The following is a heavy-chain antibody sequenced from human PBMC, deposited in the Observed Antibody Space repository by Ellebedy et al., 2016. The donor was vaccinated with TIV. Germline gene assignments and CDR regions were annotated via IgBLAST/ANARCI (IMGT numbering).Heavy chain of an antibody. V-gene: IGHV4-34*01. J-gene: IGHJ6*02. CDR1: GGSFSGYS. CDR2: INHSGST. D-gene: IGHD3-3*01. Sequence: MPSETLSLTCAVYGGSFSGYSWSWIRQSPGKGLEWIGEINHSGSTNYNPSLKSRVTISVETSKNQFSLKLSSVTAADTAVYYCARGRRFFYYYGMDVWGQGTTVTVSS. CDR3: ARGRRFFYYYGMDV.